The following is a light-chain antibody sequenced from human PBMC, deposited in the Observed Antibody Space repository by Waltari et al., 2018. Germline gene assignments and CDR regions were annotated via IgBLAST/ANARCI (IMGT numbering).Light chain of an antibody. J-gene: IGKJ4*01. V-gene: IGKV1-12*01. CDR3: QQADSFPPLT. Sequence: DIQMTQSPSSVSASLGDRVTITCRASQDIKDWLAWYQHKHGKAPKLLVSAASSLQSGVPSRFSGSGSGTDFTLTLSNLQPEDFATYYCQQADSFPPLTFGGGTKVEIK. CDR2: AAS. CDR1: QDIKDW.